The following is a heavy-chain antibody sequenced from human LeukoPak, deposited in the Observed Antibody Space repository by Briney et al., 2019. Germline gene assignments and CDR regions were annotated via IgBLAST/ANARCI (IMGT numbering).Heavy chain of an antibody. D-gene: IGHD3-22*01. CDR2: INHSGST. V-gene: IGHV4-34*01. CDR1: GGSFSGYY. J-gene: IGHJ4*02. CDR3: ARSTSYYYDSSGYYRGEEFDY. Sequence: PSETLSLTCAVYGGSFSGYYWSWIRQPPGKGLEWIGEINHSGSTNYNPSLKSRVTISVDTSKNQFSLKLSSVTAADTAVYYCARSTSYYYDSSGYYRGEEFDYWGQGTLVTVSS.